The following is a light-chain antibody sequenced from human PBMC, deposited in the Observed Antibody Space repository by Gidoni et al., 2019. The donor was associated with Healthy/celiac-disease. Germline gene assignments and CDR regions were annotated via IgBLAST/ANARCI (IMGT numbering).Light chain of an antibody. CDR3: CSYAGSSTVV. V-gene: IGLV2-23*02. Sequence: QSALTQPASVSGSHGQSITISSTGPSSDVGSYHLVSRYQPHPGKAPKLMIYEVSKRPSGVSNRFSCSKSGNTASLTISGLQAEDEADYYCCSYAGSSTVVFGGGTKLTVL. CDR1: SSDVGSYHL. J-gene: IGLJ2*01. CDR2: EVS.